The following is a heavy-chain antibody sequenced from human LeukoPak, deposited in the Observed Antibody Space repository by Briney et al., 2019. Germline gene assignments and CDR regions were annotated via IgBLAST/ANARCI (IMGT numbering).Heavy chain of an antibody. J-gene: IGHJ4*02. CDR3: ARSMYYYDSSGYPQSYYFDY. CDR2: IYTSGST. D-gene: IGHD3-22*01. V-gene: IGHV4-4*07. Sequence: SETLSLTCTVPGGSISSYYWSWIRQPAGKGLEWIGRIYTSGSTNYNPSLKSRVTISVDKSKNQFSLKLSSVTAADTAVYYCARSMYYYDSSGYPQSYYFDYWGQGTLVTVSS. CDR1: GGSISSYY.